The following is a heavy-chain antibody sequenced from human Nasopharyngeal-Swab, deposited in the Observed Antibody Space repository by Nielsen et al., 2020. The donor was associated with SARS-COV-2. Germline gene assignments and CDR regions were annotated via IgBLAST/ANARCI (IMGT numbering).Heavy chain of an antibody. J-gene: IGHJ4*02. CDR2: IYPGVSET. CDR3: ARRNQMAARPFDS. Sequence: GESLKISCKGSGYSFSSYWIGWVRQMPGKGLEWMGIIYPGVSETRYSPSFQGQVTISADKSINTAYLQWRSLKASDTAMYYCARRNQMAARPFDSWGQGTLVTVSS. CDR1: GYSFSSYW. V-gene: IGHV5-51*01. D-gene: IGHD6-6*01.